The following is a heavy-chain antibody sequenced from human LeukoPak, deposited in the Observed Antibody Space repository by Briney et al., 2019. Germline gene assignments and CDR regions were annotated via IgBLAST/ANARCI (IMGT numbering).Heavy chain of an antibody. CDR1: GFTLSDYY. Sequence: PWGSLRLSCAASGFTLSDYYMSWIRQAPGKGLEWVSYSSSSGSTIYYADSVKGRFAISRDNARNSLYLQMNSLRAEDTAVYYCARRRDFIDYWGQGTPVTVSS. CDR3: ARRRDFIDY. V-gene: IGHV3-11*01. CDR2: SSSSGSTI. D-gene: IGHD3/OR15-3a*01. J-gene: IGHJ4*02.